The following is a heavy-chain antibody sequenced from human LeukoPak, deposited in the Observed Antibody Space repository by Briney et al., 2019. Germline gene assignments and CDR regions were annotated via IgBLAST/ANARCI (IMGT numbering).Heavy chain of an antibody. Sequence: GGSLRLSCAGSGFTFSSYWMSWVRQAPGKGLEWVANIKEDGSEKYYVDSVKGRFTISRDNAKNTVSLQMNSLKAEDTAVYYCGTVFDHWGPGILVTVSS. CDR3: GTVFDH. CDR1: GFTFSSYW. V-gene: IGHV3-7*01. J-gene: IGHJ4*02. CDR2: IKEDGSEK. D-gene: IGHD1-14*01.